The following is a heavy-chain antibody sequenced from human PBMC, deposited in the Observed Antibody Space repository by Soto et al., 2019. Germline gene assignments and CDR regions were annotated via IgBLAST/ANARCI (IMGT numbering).Heavy chain of an antibody. Sequence: ASVKVSCKASGYSFTSYGISWVRQAPGQGLEWMGWISAYNGNTNYAQKLQGRVTMTTDTSTSTAYMELRSLRSDDTAVYYCASGRGAAASPYYYYGMDVWGQGTTVTVSS. CDR3: ASGRGAAASPYYYYGMDV. D-gene: IGHD6-13*01. J-gene: IGHJ6*02. CDR2: ISAYNGNT. V-gene: IGHV1-18*01. CDR1: GYSFTSYG.